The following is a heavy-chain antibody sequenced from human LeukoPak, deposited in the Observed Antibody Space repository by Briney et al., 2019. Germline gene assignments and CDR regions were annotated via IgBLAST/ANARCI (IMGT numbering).Heavy chain of an antibody. V-gene: IGHV4-39*01. CDR1: GGSISSSSYY. Sequence: SETLSLTCTVSGGSISSSSYYWGWIRQPPGKGLEWIGSIYYSGSTYSNPSLHSRVTISVDTSKNQFSLKLNSVTAADTAVYYCASFYCSGGSCYQYYSYYYMDVWGKGTTVTISS. J-gene: IGHJ6*03. D-gene: IGHD2-15*01. CDR2: IYYSGST. CDR3: ASFYCSGGSCYQYYSYYYMDV.